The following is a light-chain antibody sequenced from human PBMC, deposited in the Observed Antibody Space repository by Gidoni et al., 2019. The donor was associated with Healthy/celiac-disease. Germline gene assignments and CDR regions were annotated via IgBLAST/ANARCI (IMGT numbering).Light chain of an antibody. CDR3: QQSYSTLLT. CDR2: AAS. Sequence: DIQMTQSPSSLSASVGDIVTITCPASQSISSYLNLYQQKPGKAPKLLIYAASSLQSGVPSRFSGSGSGTDFTLTISSLQPEDFATYYCQQSYSTLLTFGGGTKVEIK. V-gene: IGKV1-39*01. CDR1: QSISSY. J-gene: IGKJ4*01.